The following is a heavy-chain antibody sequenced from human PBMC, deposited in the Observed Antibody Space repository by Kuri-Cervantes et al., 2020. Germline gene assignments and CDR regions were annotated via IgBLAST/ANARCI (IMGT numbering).Heavy chain of an antibody. CDR1: GFTVSSNY. Sequence: GESLKISCAASGFTVSSNYMSWVRRAPGKGLEWVSAISGSGGSTYYADSVKGRFTISRDNSKNTLYLQMNSLRAEDTAVYYCAKVGDILTGYKISYYYYGMDVWGQGTTVTVSS. J-gene: IGHJ6*02. D-gene: IGHD3-9*01. V-gene: IGHV3-23*01. CDR3: AKVGDILTGYKISYYYYGMDV. CDR2: ISGSGGST.